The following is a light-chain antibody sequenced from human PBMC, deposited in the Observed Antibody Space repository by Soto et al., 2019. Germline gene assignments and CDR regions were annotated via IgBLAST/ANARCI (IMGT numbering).Light chain of an antibody. V-gene: IGLV2-14*01. Sequence: QSVRTQPRSVSGSPGQSVTISCTGNSSDVGGYNYVSWYQQHPGKAPKLVIYEVSNRPSGVSNRFSGSKSGNTASLTISGLQAADEADYYCSSYTSSSTLVFGTGTKVTVL. CDR1: SSDVGGYNY. CDR3: SSYTSSSTLV. J-gene: IGLJ1*01. CDR2: EVS.